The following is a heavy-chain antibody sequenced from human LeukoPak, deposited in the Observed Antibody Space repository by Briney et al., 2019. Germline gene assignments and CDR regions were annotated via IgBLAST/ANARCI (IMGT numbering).Heavy chain of an antibody. CDR2: ISSGGSTV. Sequence: GGSLRLSCAASGFTFNAFNINWVRQAPGKGLEWVSYISSGGSTVYYADSVKGRFTISRDNAKNSLYLQMSSLRAEDTAVYYCARAFYGDLDYWGQGTLVTVSS. CDR1: GFTFNAFN. D-gene: IGHD4-17*01. V-gene: IGHV3-48*03. J-gene: IGHJ4*02. CDR3: ARAFYGDLDY.